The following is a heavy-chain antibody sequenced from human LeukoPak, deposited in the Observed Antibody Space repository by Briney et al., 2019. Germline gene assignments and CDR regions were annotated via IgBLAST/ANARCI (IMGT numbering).Heavy chain of an antibody. Sequence: GGSLRLSCAASGFTFSSYGMSWVRQAPGKGLEWVSAISGSGGSTYYADSVKGRFTISRDNSKNTLYLQMNSLRAEDTAVYYCARGDGYNPFYYYYYYMDVWGKGTTVTISS. D-gene: IGHD5-24*01. CDR1: GFTFSSYG. V-gene: IGHV3-23*01. CDR3: ARGDGYNPFYYYYYYMDV. CDR2: ISGSGGST. J-gene: IGHJ6*03.